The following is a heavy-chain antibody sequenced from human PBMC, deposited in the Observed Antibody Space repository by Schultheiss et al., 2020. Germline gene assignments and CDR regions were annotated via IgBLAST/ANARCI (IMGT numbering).Heavy chain of an antibody. CDR2: IYYSGNT. J-gene: IGHJ2*01. CDR3: ARTGNWYFDL. V-gene: IGHV4-39*07. Sequence: SETLSLTCTVSGGSISSYYWGWIRQPPGKGLEWIGSIYYSGNTYYNPSLKSRLTISVDTSKNQFSLKLSSVTAADTAVYYCARTGNWYFDLWGRGTLVTVSS. D-gene: IGHD7-27*01. CDR1: GGSISSYY.